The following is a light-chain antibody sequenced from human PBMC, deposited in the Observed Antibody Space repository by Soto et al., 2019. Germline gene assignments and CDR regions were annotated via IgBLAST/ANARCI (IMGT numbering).Light chain of an antibody. Sequence: EVVLTQSPGTLSLSPGERGSLSCRASQSVSSSYLAWYQQKPGQAPRLLIYDASSRATGIPDRFSGSGSGTDFTLTISRLEPEDFAVYYCQQYGSSAWTFGQGTKVDIK. CDR2: DAS. CDR1: QSVSSSY. J-gene: IGKJ1*01. V-gene: IGKV3-20*01. CDR3: QQYGSSAWT.